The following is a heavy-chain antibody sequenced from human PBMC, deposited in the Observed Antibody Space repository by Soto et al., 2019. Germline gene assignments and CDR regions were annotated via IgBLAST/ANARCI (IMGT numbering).Heavy chain of an antibody. J-gene: IGHJ5*02. CDR3: ARQPERIAEIGWFDP. Sequence: EVQLVESGGGLVQPGGSLRLSCAASGFTFSSYSMNWVRQAPGKGLEWVSYISSSSSTIYYADSVKGRFTISRDNAKNSLYLQMNSLRAEDTGVYYCARQPERIAEIGWFDPWGQGTLVTVSS. V-gene: IGHV3-48*01. CDR2: ISSSSSTI. CDR1: GFTFSSYS. D-gene: IGHD6-13*01.